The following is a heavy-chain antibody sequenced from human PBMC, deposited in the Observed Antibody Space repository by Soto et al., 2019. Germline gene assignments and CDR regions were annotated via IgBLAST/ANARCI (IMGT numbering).Heavy chain of an antibody. D-gene: IGHD3-16*01. J-gene: IGHJ6*02. Sequence: QVQLVQSGDEVKKPGASVKVSCKASGYIFVNYGIAWVRQAPGQGLEWMGWISPYTGNTHSATKIQGGLTMTTDTSPSTVYMDLGSLTSDDTAVYYCVMVDNYVTPTPQDVWGQGTTVTVSS. CDR1: GYIFVNYG. V-gene: IGHV1-18*01. CDR2: ISPYTGNT. CDR3: VMVDNYVTPTPQDV.